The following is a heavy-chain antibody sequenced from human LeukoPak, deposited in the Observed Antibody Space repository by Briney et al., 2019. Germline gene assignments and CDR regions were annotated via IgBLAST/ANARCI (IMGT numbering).Heavy chain of an antibody. CDR1: GGSISSGDYS. CDR3: ARARESMATAGSYFDY. CDR2: IYHTGNT. Sequence: SQTLSDTCAVSGGSISSGDYSWSWIRQPPGNGLEWIGYIYHTGNTNYYPSLKSRVTISVARSKNQFSLRLSSVTAADTAVYYCARARESMATAGSYFDYWGQGTLVTVSS. D-gene: IGHD6-13*01. V-gene: IGHV4-30-2*01. J-gene: IGHJ4*02.